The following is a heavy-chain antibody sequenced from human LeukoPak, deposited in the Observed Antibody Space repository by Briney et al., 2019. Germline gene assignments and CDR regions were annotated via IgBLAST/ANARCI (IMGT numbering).Heavy chain of an antibody. CDR2: IYASGGT. V-gene: IGHV4-4*07. D-gene: IGHD6-13*01. CDR3: ARVGSSWPFFDS. J-gene: IGHJ4*02. CDR1: GGSISSYY. Sequence: SETLSLTCTVSGGSISSYYWSWIRQPAGKGLEWIGRIYASGGTNYNPSLKSRVTMSVDTSKSQFSLKLISVTAADTAVYYCARVGSSWPFFDSWGQGTLATVSS.